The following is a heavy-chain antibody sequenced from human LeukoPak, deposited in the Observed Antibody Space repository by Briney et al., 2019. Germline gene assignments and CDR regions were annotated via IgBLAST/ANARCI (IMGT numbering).Heavy chain of an antibody. Sequence: PSETLSLTCTVSGGSISSHYWSWIRQPAGKGLEWIGRTYISGTTNYNPSLKSRVTMSLDTSKNQFSLKLSSVTAADTAVYYCARDQWLFPDYWGQGTLVTVSS. CDR2: TYISGTT. CDR1: GGSISSHY. D-gene: IGHD6-19*01. CDR3: ARDQWLFPDY. J-gene: IGHJ4*02. V-gene: IGHV4-4*07.